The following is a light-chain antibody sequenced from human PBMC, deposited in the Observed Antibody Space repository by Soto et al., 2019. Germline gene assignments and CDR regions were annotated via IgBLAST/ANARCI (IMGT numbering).Light chain of an antibody. J-gene: IGKJ2*01. Sequence: DIVMTQTPLSSPVTLGQPASISCRSSQSLVHSNGNTHLSWLQQRPGKPPRLLIYKISTRFSGVPDRFSGSGAGTDFTLKISRVEADDVGVYYCMQCTQFPYTFGQGTKLEIK. V-gene: IGKV2-24*01. CDR1: QSLVHSNGNTH. CDR3: MQCTQFPYT. CDR2: KIS.